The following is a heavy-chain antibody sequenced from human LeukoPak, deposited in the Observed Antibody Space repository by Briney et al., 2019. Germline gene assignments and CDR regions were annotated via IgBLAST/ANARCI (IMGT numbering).Heavy chain of an antibody. CDR3: ARESGYYDILTGYRYYGMDV. V-gene: IGHV1-8*01. CDR1: GYTFTSYD. Sequence: ASVKVSRKASGYTFTSYDINWVRQATGQGLEWMGWMNPNSGNTGYAQKFQGRVTMTRNTSISTAYMELSSLRSEDTAVYYCARESGYYDILTGYRYYGMDVWGQGTTVTVSS. CDR2: MNPNSGNT. D-gene: IGHD3-9*01. J-gene: IGHJ6*02.